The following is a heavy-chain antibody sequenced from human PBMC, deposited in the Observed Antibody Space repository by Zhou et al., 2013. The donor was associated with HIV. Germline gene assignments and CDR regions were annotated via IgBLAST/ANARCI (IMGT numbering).Heavy chain of an antibody. CDR1: GGTFSSYA. CDR2: IIPILGIA. Sequence: QVQLVQSGAEVKKPGSSVKVSCKASGGTFSSYAISWVRQAPGQGLEWMGRIIPILGIANYAQKFQGRVTITADKSTSTAYMELSSLRSEDTAVYYCARVEDSSSNWFDPWGQGTLVTVSS. J-gene: IGHJ5*02. CDR3: ARVEDSSSNWFDP. V-gene: IGHV1-69*04. D-gene: IGHD6-6*01.